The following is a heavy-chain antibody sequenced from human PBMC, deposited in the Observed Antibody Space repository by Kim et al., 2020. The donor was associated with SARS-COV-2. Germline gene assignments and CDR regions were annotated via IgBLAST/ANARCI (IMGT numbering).Heavy chain of an antibody. V-gene: IGHV5-51*01. CDR1: GYSFTSYW. CDR3: ARHDNRRVGAIITGSGGPDY. CDR2: IYPGDSDT. D-gene: IGHD3-10*01. J-gene: IGHJ4*02. Sequence: GESLKISCKGSGYSFTSYWIGWVRQMPGKGLEWMGIIYPGDSDTRYSPSFQGQVTISADKSISTAYLQWSSLKASDTAMYYCARHDNRRVGAIITGSGGPDYWGQGTLVTVSS.